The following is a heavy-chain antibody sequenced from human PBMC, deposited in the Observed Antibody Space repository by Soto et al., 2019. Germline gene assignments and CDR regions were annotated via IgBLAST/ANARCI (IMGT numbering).Heavy chain of an antibody. CDR1: GFTFTAYA. J-gene: IGHJ6*02. Sequence: GGSLRLSCAASGFTFTAYAMSWVRQAPGKGLEWVSAISGSGGSTYYVDSVKGRFTISRDNSKSTLYLQLNSLRAEDTALYYCAKEQQVVPYYYYGMDVWGQGTTVTVSS. D-gene: IGHD6-6*01. CDR2: ISGSGGST. CDR3: AKEQQVVPYYYYGMDV. V-gene: IGHV3-23*01.